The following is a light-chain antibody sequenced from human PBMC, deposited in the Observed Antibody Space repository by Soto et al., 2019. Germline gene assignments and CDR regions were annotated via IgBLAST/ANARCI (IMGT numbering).Light chain of an antibody. J-gene: IGKJ3*01. CDR3: QQRSTWPFT. CDR1: QSISSY. Sequence: EIVLTQSPATLSLSPGERATLSCRASQSISSYLAWYQQKPDQAPRLLIYDASNRATGIPARFSGSGSGTDFTRTISILEPEDFAVYYCQQRSTWPFTFGPGNKVDIK. V-gene: IGKV3-11*01. CDR2: DAS.